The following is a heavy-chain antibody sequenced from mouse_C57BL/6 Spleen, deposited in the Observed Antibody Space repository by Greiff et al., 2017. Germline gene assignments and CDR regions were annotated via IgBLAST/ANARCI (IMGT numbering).Heavy chain of an antibody. CDR3: VRDEVV. CDR1: GFTFNTYA. Sequence: EVKLVESGGGLVQPKGSLKLSCAASGFTFNTYALHWVRQAPGKGLEWVARLRSKSSNYATYYADSVKDRFTISRDDSQSMLYLQMNNLKTEDTAMYYCVRDEVVWGTGTTVTVSS. CDR2: LRSKSSNYAT. J-gene: IGHJ1*03. V-gene: IGHV10-3*01.